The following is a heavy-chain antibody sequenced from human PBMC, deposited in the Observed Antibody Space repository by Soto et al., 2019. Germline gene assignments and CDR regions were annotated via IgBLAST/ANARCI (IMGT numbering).Heavy chain of an antibody. CDR3: ARGGLYCTSSLAV. CDR2: ISPYNGNT. V-gene: IGHV1-18*01. Sequence: SVKVSCKASGYAFASYGITCGRQDPGQGLEWMGWISPYNGNTNFAQNFQGRVTMTTDTSTSTAYMELRSLRSDDTAVYSCARGGLYCTSSLAVWGRGTTVTVSS. J-gene: IGHJ6*04. CDR1: GYAFASYG. D-gene: IGHD6-6*01.